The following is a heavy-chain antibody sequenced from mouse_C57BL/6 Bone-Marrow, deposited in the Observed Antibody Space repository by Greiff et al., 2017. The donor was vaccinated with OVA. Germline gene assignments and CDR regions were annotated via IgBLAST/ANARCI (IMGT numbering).Heavy chain of an antibody. Sequence: EVKLVESGGGLVQPGGSMKLSCVASGFTFSNYWMNWVRQSPEKGLEWVAQIRLKSDNYATHYAESVKGRFTISRDDSKSSVYLQMNNLRAEDTGIYYCTGYYYGSSSHFDYWGQGTTLTVSS. V-gene: IGHV6-3*01. D-gene: IGHD1-1*01. CDR1: GFTFSNYW. J-gene: IGHJ2*01. CDR2: IRLKSDNYAT. CDR3: TGYYYGSSSHFDY.